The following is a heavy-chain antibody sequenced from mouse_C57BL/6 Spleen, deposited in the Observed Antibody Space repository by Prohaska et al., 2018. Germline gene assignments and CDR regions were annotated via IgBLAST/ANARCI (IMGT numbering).Heavy chain of an antibody. CDR3: TRSNYYGRSPSYFDV. V-gene: IGHV1-15*01. D-gene: IGHD1-1*01. Sequence: QVQLQQSGAELVRPGASVTLSCKASGYTFTDYEMHWVKQTPVHGLEWIGAIDTETCGTAYNQKVKGKAILTADKSSSTAYMELRSLTSEDSAVYYCTRSNYYGRSPSYFDVWGTGTTVTVSS. CDR2: IDTETCGT. J-gene: IGHJ1*03. CDR1: GYTFTDYE.